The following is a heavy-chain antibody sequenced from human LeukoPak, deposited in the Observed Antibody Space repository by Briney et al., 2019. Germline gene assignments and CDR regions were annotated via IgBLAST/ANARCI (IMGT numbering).Heavy chain of an antibody. J-gene: IGHJ5*02. CDR1: GGSISSYY. D-gene: IGHD2-2*01. Sequence: SETLSLTCTVAGGSISSYYWGWIRQPPGKGLEWIGYIYYSGSTNYNPSPKSRVTISVDATKNQFSLKLSSVTAADKAVYYCARGRYCSSTSCYEWWFDPWGQGTLVTVSS. CDR2: IYYSGST. CDR3: ARGRYCSSTSCYEWWFDP. V-gene: IGHV4-59*01.